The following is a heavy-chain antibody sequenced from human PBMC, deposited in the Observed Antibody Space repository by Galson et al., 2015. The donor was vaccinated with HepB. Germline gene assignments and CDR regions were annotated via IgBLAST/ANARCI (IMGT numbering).Heavy chain of an antibody. CDR1: GGSFSGYY. V-gene: IGHV4-34*01. Sequence: ETLSLTCAVYGGSFSGYYWSWIRQPPGKGLEWIGEINHSGSTNYNPSLKSRVTISVDTSKNQFSLKLSSVTAADTAVYYCARGSRGGWNYGQYYYFDYWGQGTLVTVSS. CDR2: INHSGST. J-gene: IGHJ4*02. D-gene: IGHD1-7*01. CDR3: ARGSRGGWNYGQYYYFDY.